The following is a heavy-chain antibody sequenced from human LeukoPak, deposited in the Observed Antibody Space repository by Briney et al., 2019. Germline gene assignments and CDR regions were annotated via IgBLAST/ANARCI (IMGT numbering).Heavy chain of an antibody. CDR2: IDHSGNT. D-gene: IGHD3-10*01. J-gene: IGHJ4*02. CDR1: GGTFGGYY. Sequence: SETLSLTCAVYGGTFGGYYWSWIRQSPGKGLEWIGEIDHSGNTNYNPSLKSRVTISEDTSKNQFSLKLSSVSAADTAVYYCARGEGPGTYMSYFDYWGQGTLVTVSS. V-gene: IGHV4-34*01. CDR3: ARGEGPGTYMSYFDY.